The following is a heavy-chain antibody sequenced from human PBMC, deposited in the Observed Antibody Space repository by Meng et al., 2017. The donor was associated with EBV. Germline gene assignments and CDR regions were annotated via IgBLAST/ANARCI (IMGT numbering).Heavy chain of an antibody. Sequence: QLQLYQSGPGLVKPSETLSLTCTVAVYSISSRSYYWGWIRQSPGKGLEWIGNVYYSGNSYYNPSLKSRVTISVDTSKNQFYLKLISVTAADTAVYFCARVSFYDYWSGYSFNWFDPWGQGTLVTVSS. D-gene: IGHD3-3*01. CDR1: VYSISSRSYY. V-gene: IGHV4-39*01. CDR2: VYYSGNS. J-gene: IGHJ5*02. CDR3: ARVSFYDYWSGYSFNWFDP.